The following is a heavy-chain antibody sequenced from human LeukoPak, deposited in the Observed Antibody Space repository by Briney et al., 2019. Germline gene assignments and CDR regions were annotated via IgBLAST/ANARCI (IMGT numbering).Heavy chain of an antibody. J-gene: IGHJ6*02. CDR3: AKDQGYYYHYGMDV. V-gene: IGHV3-23*01. CDR1: RFTFTTYA. CDR2: ISGSGDTT. Sequence: PGGSLRLSCAASRFTFTTYAMNWVRQAPGTGLEWVSAISGSGDTTFYADSVKGRFTISRDNSKNTLYLQMNSLRAEDTAVYYCAKDQGYYYHYGMDVWGQGTTVTVSS.